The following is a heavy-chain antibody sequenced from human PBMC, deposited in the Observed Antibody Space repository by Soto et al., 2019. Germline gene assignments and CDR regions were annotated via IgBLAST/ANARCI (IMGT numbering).Heavy chain of an antibody. CDR2: ISRNAYST. J-gene: IGHJ6*02. CDR1: GFTFSTYG. V-gene: IGHV3-23*01. Sequence: GGSLRLSCAARGFTFSTYGMSWVRQAAGGGLEWVSGISRNAYSTYHADSVKGRFTISRDNSKNTLYLQMNSLRAEETAVYYCAKSQGLYYYYAMDVWGQGTTVTVSS. CDR3: AKSQGLYYYYAMDV.